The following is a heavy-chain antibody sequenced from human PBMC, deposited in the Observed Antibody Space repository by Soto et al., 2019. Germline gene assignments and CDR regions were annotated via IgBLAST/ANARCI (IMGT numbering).Heavy chain of an antibody. CDR1: GFTFSSYA. CDR3: AKAPSSSGWYFDY. Sequence: GSLRLPCSASGFTFSSYAMSWVRQAPGKGLEWVSAISGSGGSTYYADSVKGRFTISRDNSKNTLYLQMNSLRAEDTAVYYCAKAPSSSGWYFDYWGQGTLVTVYS. V-gene: IGHV3-23*01. J-gene: IGHJ4*02. D-gene: IGHD6-19*01. CDR2: ISGSGGST.